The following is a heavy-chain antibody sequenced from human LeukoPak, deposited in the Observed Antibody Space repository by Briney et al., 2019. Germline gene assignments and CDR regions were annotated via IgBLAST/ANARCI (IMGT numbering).Heavy chain of an antibody. V-gene: IGHV1-2*02. Sequence: ASVKVSCKASGYTFTSYYMHWVRQAPGQGLEWMGWINPNSGGTNYAQKFQGRVTMTRDTSISTAYMELSRLRSDDTAVYYCARGRIVGATLDYWGQGTLVTVSS. CDR3: ARGRIVGATLDY. D-gene: IGHD1-26*01. CDR1: GYTFTSYY. CDR2: INPNSGGT. J-gene: IGHJ4*02.